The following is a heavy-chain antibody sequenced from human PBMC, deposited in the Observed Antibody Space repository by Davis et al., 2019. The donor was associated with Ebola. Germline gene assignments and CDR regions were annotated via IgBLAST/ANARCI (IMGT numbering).Heavy chain of an antibody. J-gene: IGHJ3*02. CDR1: GFTFSDNY. Sequence: PGGSLRLSCAASGFTFSDNYMNWIRQAPGKGLEWISYITSSGFTTYYADSVKGRFTISRDNAKNSLYLQMNGLRDDDTAVYYCARGHRGDDAFDIWGQGTMVTVSS. CDR2: ITSSGFTT. D-gene: IGHD3-10*01. V-gene: IGHV3-11*01. CDR3: ARGHRGDDAFDI.